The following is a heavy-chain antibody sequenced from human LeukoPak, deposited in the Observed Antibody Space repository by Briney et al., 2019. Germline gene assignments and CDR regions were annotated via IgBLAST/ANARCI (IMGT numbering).Heavy chain of an antibody. Sequence: GGSLRLSCAASGFTFSSFAMSWVRQAPGKGLEWVSAISGSGGGTYYADSVKGRFTISRDNFKNTLYLQMSSLRAEDTAVYYCAKVLAFVVVVAAPLDYWGQGTLVTVSS. CDR1: GFTFSSFA. CDR2: ISGSGGGT. D-gene: IGHD2-15*01. V-gene: IGHV3-23*01. CDR3: AKVLAFVVVVAAPLDY. J-gene: IGHJ4*02.